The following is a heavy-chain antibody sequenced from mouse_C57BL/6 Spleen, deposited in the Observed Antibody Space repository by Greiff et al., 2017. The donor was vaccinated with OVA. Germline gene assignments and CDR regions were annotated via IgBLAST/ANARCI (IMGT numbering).Heavy chain of an antibody. D-gene: IGHD2-3*01. CDR3: ARSDGAY. J-gene: IGHJ3*01. V-gene: IGHV1-50*01. CDR1: GYTFTSYW. CDR2: IDTSDSYT. Sequence: VQLKQPGAELVKPGASVKLSCKASGYTFTSYWMQWVKQRPGQGLEWIGEIDTSDSYTNYNQKFKGKATLTVDTSSSTAYMQLSSLTSEDSAVYYCARSDGAYWGQGTLVTVSA.